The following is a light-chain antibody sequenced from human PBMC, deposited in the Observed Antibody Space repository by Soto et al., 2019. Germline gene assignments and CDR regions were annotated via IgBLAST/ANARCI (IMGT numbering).Light chain of an antibody. CDR1: TSDVGGYNL. CDR2: EGT. J-gene: IGLJ1*01. V-gene: IGLV2-14*02. Sequence: QSVLTQPASVSGSPGQSITISCSGTTSDVGGYNLVSWYQQHTAKAPKLLIYEGTQRPSGVSSRFSGSKSGNTASLTISGLQAEDEADYYCSSYTGSSTPYVFGSGTKVTVL. CDR3: SSYTGSSTPYV.